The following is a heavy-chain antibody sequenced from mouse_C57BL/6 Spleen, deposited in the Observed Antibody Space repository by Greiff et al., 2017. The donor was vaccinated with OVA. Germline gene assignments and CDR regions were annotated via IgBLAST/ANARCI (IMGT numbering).Heavy chain of an antibody. CDR3: TTDYYGSSYEGY. D-gene: IGHD1-1*01. J-gene: IGHJ2*01. Sequence: EVQLQQSGAELVRPGASVKLSCTASGFNIKDYYMHWVKQRPEQGLEWIGRIDPEDGDTEYAPKFQGKATMTADTSSNTAYLQLSSLTSEDTAVYYCTTDYYGSSYEGYWGQGTTLTVSS. V-gene: IGHV14-1*01. CDR2: IDPEDGDT. CDR1: GFNIKDYY.